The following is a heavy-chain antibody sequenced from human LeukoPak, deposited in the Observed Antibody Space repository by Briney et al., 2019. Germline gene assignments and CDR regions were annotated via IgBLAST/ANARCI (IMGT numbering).Heavy chain of an antibody. Sequence: SQTLSLTCTVSGGSISSGGYYWSWIRQHPGKGLEWIGYIYYSGSTYYNPSLKSQVTISVDTSKNQFSLKLSSVTAADTAVYYCARAYDSSGYRPNWFDPWGQGTLVTVSS. CDR2: IYYSGST. CDR3: ARAYDSSGYRPNWFDP. V-gene: IGHV4-31*01. J-gene: IGHJ5*02. D-gene: IGHD3-22*01. CDR1: GGSISSGGYY.